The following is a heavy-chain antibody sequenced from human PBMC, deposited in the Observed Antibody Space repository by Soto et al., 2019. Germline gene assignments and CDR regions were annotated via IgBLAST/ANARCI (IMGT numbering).Heavy chain of an antibody. CDR3: ARDSAGVYNYGMDV. Sequence: ASVKVSCKASGYTFTTYGINWVRQAPGQGLEWLGWISAYNGNTNYAQKLQGRVTMTTDTSTSTAYMELRSLRSDDTAVYYCARDSAGVYNYGMDVWGQGTTVTVYS. CDR1: GYTFTTYG. J-gene: IGHJ6*02. D-gene: IGHD3-10*01. CDR2: ISAYNGNT. V-gene: IGHV1-18*01.